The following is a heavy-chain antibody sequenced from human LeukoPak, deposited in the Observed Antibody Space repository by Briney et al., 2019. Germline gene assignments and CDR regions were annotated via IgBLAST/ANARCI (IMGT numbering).Heavy chain of an antibody. J-gene: IGHJ3*02. CDR2: ISDNSYWI. Sequence: GGSLRLSCAASGFTFSSYSMSWVRQAPGKGLEWVSSISDNSYWIYYADSVEGRFIISRDNSKNTLYLQMNSLRAEDTAVYYCAKGSFRGSQRYDAFDIWGQGTMVTVSS. CDR3: AKGSFRGSQRYDAFDI. V-gene: IGHV3-21*01. CDR1: GFTFSSYS. D-gene: IGHD1-26*01.